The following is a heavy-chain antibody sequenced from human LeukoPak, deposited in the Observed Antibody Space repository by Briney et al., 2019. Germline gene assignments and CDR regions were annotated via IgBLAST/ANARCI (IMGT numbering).Heavy chain of an antibody. CDR3: ARDYGRIVGATPSLGAFDI. CDR1: GGTFSSYA. J-gene: IGHJ3*02. CDR2: IIPIFGTA. V-gene: IGHV1-69*05. Sequence: ASVKVSCKASGGTFSSYAISWVRQAPGQGLEWMGRIIPIFGTANYAQKFQGRVTITTDESTSKAYMELSSLRSEDTAVYYCARDYGRIVGATPSLGAFDIWGQGTMVTVSS. D-gene: IGHD1-26*01.